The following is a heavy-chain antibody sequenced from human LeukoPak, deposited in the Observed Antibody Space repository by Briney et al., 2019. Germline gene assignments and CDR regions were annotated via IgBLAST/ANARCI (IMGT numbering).Heavy chain of an antibody. D-gene: IGHD3-3*01. CDR2: IYHSGSA. V-gene: IGHV4-38-2*01. CDR1: GYSISSGHY. J-gene: IGHJ4*02. CDR3: AWVENGGFGY. Sequence: SETLSLTCAVSGYSISSGHYWGWIRQPPGKGLEWIGSIYHSGSAYYNPSLKSRVTISVDTSKNQFSLKLSSVTAADTAVYYCAWVENGGFGYWGQGTLVTVSS.